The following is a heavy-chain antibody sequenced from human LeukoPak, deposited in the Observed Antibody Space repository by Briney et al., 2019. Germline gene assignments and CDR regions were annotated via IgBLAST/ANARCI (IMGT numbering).Heavy chain of an antibody. Sequence: PGGSLRLSCAASGFTFSSYGMHWVRQAPGKGLEWVAFIRYDGSNKYYADSVKGRFTISRDNAKNSLYLQMNSLRAEDTAVYYCARAYLRLANNWFDPWGQGTLVTVSS. D-gene: IGHD3-22*01. J-gene: IGHJ5*02. CDR3: ARAYLRLANNWFDP. CDR2: IRYDGSNK. CDR1: GFTFSSYG. V-gene: IGHV3-30*02.